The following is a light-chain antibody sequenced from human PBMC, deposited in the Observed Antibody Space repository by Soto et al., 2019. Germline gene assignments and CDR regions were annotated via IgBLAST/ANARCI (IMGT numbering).Light chain of an antibody. J-gene: IGKJ1*01. CDR3: QQYNNWWT. CDR1: QSVSSN. Sequence: EIVMPQSPATLSVSPGERATLSCRASQSVSSNLAWYQQNPGQAPSLLIYGAATRATGIPARFSGSGSGTEFTLTISSLQSEDFAVYYCQQYNNWWTFGQGNKVEIK. CDR2: GAA. V-gene: IGKV3-15*01.